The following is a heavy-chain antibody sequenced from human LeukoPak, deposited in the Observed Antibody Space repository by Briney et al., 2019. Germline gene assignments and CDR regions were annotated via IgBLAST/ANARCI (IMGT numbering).Heavy chain of an antibody. CDR2: IYCSGST. CDR1: GGSISSSSYY. D-gene: IGHD5-18*01. J-gene: IGHJ4*02. Sequence: SETLSLTCTVSGGSISSSSYYWGWIRRPPGKGLEWIGSIYCSGSTYYNPSLTSLLTICVDTSTNQFSLKLSSVTPPDTPVHYCARPSYSYGADCWGQGTLVTVSS. V-gene: IGHV4-39*01. CDR3: ARPSYSYGADC.